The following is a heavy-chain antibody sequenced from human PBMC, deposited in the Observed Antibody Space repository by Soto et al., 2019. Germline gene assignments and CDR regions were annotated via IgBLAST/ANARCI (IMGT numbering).Heavy chain of an antibody. J-gene: IGHJ6*02. V-gene: IGHV5-51*01. Sequence: PGESLKISCKGSGYSFTRYWIGWVRQMPGKGMKCIGIIYPGDFVTRYSPSFQGQVTISADMSISTAFLQWSSLKALDTAMYYCAGGGVRGVITRTRDYYGMDVWGQGTTVTVSS. D-gene: IGHD3-10*01. CDR2: IYPGDFVT. CDR1: GYSFTRYW. CDR3: AGGGVRGVITRTRDYYGMDV.